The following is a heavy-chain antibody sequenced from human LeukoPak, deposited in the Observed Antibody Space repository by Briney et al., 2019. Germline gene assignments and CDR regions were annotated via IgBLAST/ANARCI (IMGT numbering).Heavy chain of an antibody. D-gene: IGHD3-22*01. CDR1: GFPFSTYA. J-gene: IGHJ4*02. CDR3: AKGNYYDSSGYEEIVH. V-gene: IGHV3-23*01. Sequence: GGSLRLSCAASGFPFSTYAMSWVRQAPGKGLEWVSSISDGGGATYYADSVKGHFTISRDNARHTVYLEMSSLRAEDTAVYYCAKGNYYDSSGYEEIVHWGQGTLVTVSS. CDR2: ISDGGGAT.